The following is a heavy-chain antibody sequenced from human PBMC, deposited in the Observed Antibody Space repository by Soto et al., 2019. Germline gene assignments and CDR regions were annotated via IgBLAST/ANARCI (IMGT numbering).Heavy chain of an antibody. J-gene: IGHJ3*02. V-gene: IGHV3-49*03. CDR1: GFTFGDYA. D-gene: IGHD3-10*01. Sequence: GGSLRLSCTASGFTFGDYAMSWFRQAPGKGLEWVGFIRSKAYGGTTEYAASVKGRFTISRDDSKSIAYLQMNSLKTEDTAVYYCTRASDYPPYYYGSGSYYNPPDDAFDIWGQGTMVTVSS. CDR3: TRASDYPPYYYGSGSYYNPPDDAFDI. CDR2: IRSKAYGGTT.